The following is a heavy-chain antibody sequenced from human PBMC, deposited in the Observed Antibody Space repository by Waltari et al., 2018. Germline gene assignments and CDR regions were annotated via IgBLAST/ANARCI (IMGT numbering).Heavy chain of an antibody. V-gene: IGHV3-23*01. J-gene: IGHJ5*02. CDR1: GFTFRSNT. CDR3: VRDVSIIAGSRSDNWVDP. CDR2: IGVRGIST. D-gene: IGHD3-10*01. Sequence: EVQLLESGGGLVQPGGSLRLSCAASGFTFRSNTMSWVRQPPGKGRGVVSSIGVRGISTPSANSVKGRFTISRDNSKNTLYLQMNSLRAEDTAVYYCVRDVSIIAGSRSDNWVDPWGQGTLVTVSS.